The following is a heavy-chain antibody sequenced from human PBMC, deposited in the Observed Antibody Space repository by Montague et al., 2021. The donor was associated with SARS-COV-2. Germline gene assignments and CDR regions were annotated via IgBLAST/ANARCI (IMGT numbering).Heavy chain of an antibody. V-gene: IGHV4-4*07. D-gene: IGHD1-14*01. Sequence: SETLSLTCTVSGGSISSYYWSWIRQPAGKGLEWIGLIYTSGSTNYNPSLKSRVTMSLDTSKNQFSLKLRSVTAADTAVYYCARGSFGMGALDIWGQGKMVTVSS. CDR2: IYTSGST. CDR1: GGSISSYY. J-gene: IGHJ3*02. CDR3: ARGSFGMGALDI.